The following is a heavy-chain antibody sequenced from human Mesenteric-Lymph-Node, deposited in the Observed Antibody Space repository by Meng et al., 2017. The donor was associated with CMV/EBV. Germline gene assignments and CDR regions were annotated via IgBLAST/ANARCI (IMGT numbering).Heavy chain of an antibody. Sequence: ASVKVSCKASGGTFSSYAISWVRQAPGQGLEWMGWMNPNSGNTGYAQKFQGRVTMTRNTSISTAYMELSSLRSEDTAVYYCARGQYGSGSSGFDPWGQGTLVTVSS. J-gene: IGHJ5*02. V-gene: IGHV1-8*02. CDR2: MNPNSGNT. CDR3: ARGQYGSGSSGFDP. D-gene: IGHD3-10*01. CDR1: GGTFSSYA.